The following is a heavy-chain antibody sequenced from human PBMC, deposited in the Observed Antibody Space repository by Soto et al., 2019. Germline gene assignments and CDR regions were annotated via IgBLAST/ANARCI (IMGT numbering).Heavy chain of an antibody. D-gene: IGHD2-15*01. J-gene: IGHJ4*02. CDR3: AKGATGSCSGTRWYQFEY. V-gene: IGHV3-23*01. Sequence: EVQLLESGGGLVQPVGSLILSCAASGFTLSSYAMSWFRHAPGKGLEWVSADTYSGDSTYYTDSVKGLFTISRDNSKKTLYLQMTSLRAEDTAIYDCAKGATGSCSGTRWYQFEYWGKGTLVTVSS. CDR1: GFTLSSYA. CDR2: DTYSGDST.